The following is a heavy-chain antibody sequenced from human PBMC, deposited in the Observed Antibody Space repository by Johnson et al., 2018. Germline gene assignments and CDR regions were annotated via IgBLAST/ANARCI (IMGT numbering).Heavy chain of an antibody. V-gene: IGHV3-23*01. CDR3: AKDSTGRDFYYYGVDV. Sequence: EVQLLESGGGLVQPGGSLRLSCAASGFTFSSYAMSWVRQAPGKGLEWVSAISGSGGSTYYADSVKGRFPISRDNSKNTLYLQMNSLIAEVTAVYSCAKDSTGRDFYYYGVDVWGQGTTVTVSS. CDR1: GFTFSSYA. D-gene: IGHD1-14*01. J-gene: IGHJ6*02. CDR2: ISGSGGST.